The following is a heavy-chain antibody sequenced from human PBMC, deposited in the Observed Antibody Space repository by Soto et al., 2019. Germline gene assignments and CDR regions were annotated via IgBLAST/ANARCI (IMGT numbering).Heavy chain of an antibody. CDR2: ISTYNGDT. CDR3: ARTEGRSTSGDY. J-gene: IGHJ4*02. V-gene: IGHV1-18*01. D-gene: IGHD2-8*01. CDR1: GYSFTTYG. Sequence: QVPLVQSGAEVKKPGASVRVSCKASGYSFTTYGVTWVRQAPGQGLEWMGWISTYNGDTRVAQQHQGRVTLTTDTSTNAAHRELRSLRSDDTAIYYCARTEGRSTSGDYWGQGTLVTVS.